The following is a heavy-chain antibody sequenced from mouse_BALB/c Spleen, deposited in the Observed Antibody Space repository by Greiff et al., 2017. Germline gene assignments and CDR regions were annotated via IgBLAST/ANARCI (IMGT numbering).Heavy chain of an antibody. CDR2: INPGSGGT. V-gene: IGHV1-54*01. Sequence: VKLQESGAELVRPGTSVKVSCKASGYAFTNYLIEWVKQRPGQGLEWIGVINPGSGGTNYNEKFKGKATLTADKSSSTAYMQLSSLTSDDSAVYFCARSKTGSWFAYWGQGTLVTVSA. J-gene: IGHJ3*01. CDR3: ARSKTGSWFAY. CDR1: GYAFTNYL. D-gene: IGHD4-1*01.